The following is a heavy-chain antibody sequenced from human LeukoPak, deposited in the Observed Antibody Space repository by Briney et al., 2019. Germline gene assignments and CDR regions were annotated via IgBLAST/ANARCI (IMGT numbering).Heavy chain of an antibody. Sequence: ASVKVSCKASGYTFTSYGISWVRQAPGQGLEWMGWISAYNGNTNYAQKLQGRVTMTTDTSTSTAYMELRSLRSDDTAVYYCARVVLLDYGNYYYYMDVWGKGTTVTVSS. V-gene: IGHV1-18*01. D-gene: IGHD4-17*01. CDR1: GYTFTSYG. J-gene: IGHJ6*03. CDR3: ARVVLLDYGNYYYYMDV. CDR2: ISAYNGNT.